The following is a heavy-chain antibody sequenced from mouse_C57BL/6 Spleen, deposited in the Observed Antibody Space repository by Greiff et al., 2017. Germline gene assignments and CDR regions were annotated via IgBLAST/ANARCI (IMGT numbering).Heavy chain of an antibody. CDR1: GYTFTDYE. D-gene: IGHD2-4*01. V-gene: IGHV1-15*01. J-gene: IGHJ4*01. CDR3: TRGDYDNYAMDY. Sequence: VQLQQSGAELVRPGASVTLSCKASGYTFTDYEMHWVKQTPVHGLEWIGAIDPETGGTAYNQKFKGKAILTADKSSSTSYMELRSLTSEDSAVYCCTRGDYDNYAMDYWGQGTSVTVSS. CDR2: IDPETGGT.